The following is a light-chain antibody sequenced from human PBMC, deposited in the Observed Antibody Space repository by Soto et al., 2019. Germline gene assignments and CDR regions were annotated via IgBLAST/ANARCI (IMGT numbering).Light chain of an antibody. Sequence: DIVMTQSPATLSVSPGERATLACRASQSVASNLAWYQQRPGQAPRLLIYGASTRANGVPVRFSGSGSGTEFTLTISSLQSEDFAVYYCHQYDNRPHTFGGGTKVEIK. J-gene: IGKJ4*01. CDR3: HQYDNRPHT. V-gene: IGKV3-15*01. CDR2: GAS. CDR1: QSVASN.